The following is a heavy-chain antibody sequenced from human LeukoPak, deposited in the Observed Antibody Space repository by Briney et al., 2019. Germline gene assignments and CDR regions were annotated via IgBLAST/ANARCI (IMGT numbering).Heavy chain of an antibody. CDR1: GGSVRSTIFY. CDR2: MHSGGNT. V-gene: IGHV4-39*02. Sequence: SETLSLTCTVSGGSVRSTIFYWDWIRQPPGKGLEWIGFMHSGGNTYFSPSLKSRATISMDTSKKQLSLRLNFVTAADTAVYYCARDYGNSDYWGQGTLVTVSS. CDR3: ARDYGNSDY. D-gene: IGHD3-10*01. J-gene: IGHJ4*02.